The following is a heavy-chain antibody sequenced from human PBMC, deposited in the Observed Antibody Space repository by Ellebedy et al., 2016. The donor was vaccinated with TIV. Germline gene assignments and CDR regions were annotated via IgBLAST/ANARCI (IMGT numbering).Heavy chain of an antibody. V-gene: IGHV1-8*03. D-gene: IGHD5-12*01. J-gene: IGHJ6*02. CDR1: GYTFTSYD. Sequence: AASVKVSCKASGYTFTSYDINWVRQATGQGLEWMGWMNPNSGNTGYAQKFQGRVTITRNTSISTAYMELSSLRSEDTAVYYCARSPLSGYVYSGCYMDVWGQGTTVTVSS. CDR3: ARSPLSGYVYSGCYMDV. CDR2: MNPNSGNT.